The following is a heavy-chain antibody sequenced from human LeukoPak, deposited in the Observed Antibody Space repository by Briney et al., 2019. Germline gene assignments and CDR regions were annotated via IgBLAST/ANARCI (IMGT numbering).Heavy chain of an antibody. D-gene: IGHD6-19*01. V-gene: IGHV1-18*01. CDR3: ARDCGPYSSGCLKD. CDR1: GYTFTSYG. Sequence: ASVKVSCKASGYTFTSYGISWVRQAPGQGLEWMGWISAYNGNTNYAQKLQGRVIMTTDTSTSTAHMELRSLRSDDTAVYYCARDCGPYSSGCLKDWGQGTLVTVSS. CDR2: ISAYNGNT. J-gene: IGHJ4*02.